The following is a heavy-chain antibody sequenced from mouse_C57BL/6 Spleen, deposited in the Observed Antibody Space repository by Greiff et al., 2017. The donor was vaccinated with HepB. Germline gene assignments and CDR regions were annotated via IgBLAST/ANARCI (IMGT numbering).Heavy chain of an antibody. CDR1: GYTFTSYW. Sequence: QVQLKQPGAELVKPGASVKLSCKASGYTFTSYWMHWVKQRPGQGLEWIGMIHPNSGSTNYNEKFKSKATLTVDKSSSTAYMQLSSLTSEDSAVYYCAREGNYYGSSYPFAYWGQGTLVTVSA. J-gene: IGHJ3*01. D-gene: IGHD1-1*01. V-gene: IGHV1-64*01. CDR3: AREGNYYGSSYPFAY. CDR2: IHPNSGST.